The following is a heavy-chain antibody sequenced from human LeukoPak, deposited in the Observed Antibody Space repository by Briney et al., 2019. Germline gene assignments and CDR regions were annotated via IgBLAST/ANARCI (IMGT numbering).Heavy chain of an antibody. J-gene: IGHJ4*02. V-gene: IGHV3-74*01. D-gene: IGHD3-3*01. Sequence: GGSLRVSCAASGFTVSSYWMHWVRQAPGKGLVRVSRINTDGSSTTYADSVKGRFTISRDNAKNTLYLQMNSLRAEDTAVYYCARGASASPSQFDYWGQGTLVTVSS. CDR1: GFTVSSYW. CDR2: INTDGSST. CDR3: ARGASASPSQFDY.